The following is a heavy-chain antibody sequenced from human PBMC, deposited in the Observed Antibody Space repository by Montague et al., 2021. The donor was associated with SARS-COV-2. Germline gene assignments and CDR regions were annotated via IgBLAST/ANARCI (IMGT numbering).Heavy chain of an antibody. D-gene: IGHD2-2*01. J-gene: IGHJ4*02. CDR3: ARMDAGPTSYDY. CDR2: IDWDXDK. CDR1: GFSLSTSGMC. V-gene: IGHV2-70*11. Sequence: PALVKPTQTLTLTRTFSGFSLSTSGMCVSWIRQPPGKALEWLARIDWDXDKYYSTSLKTRLTISKDTSKNQVVLTMTNMDPVDTATYYCARMDAGPTSYDYWGQGTLVTVSS.